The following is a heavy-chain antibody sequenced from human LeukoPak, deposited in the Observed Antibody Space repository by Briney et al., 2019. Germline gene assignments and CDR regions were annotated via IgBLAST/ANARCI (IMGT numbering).Heavy chain of an antibody. J-gene: IGHJ6*03. CDR2: MNPNSGNT. Sequence: GASVKVSCKASGYTFTSYDINWVRQATGQGLEWMGWMNPNSGNTGYAQKFQGRVTITRNTSISTAYMELSSLRSEDTAVYYCARGRLSGYSYGFYYYYYMDVWGKGTTVTVSS. CDR3: ARGRLSGYSYGFYYYYYMDV. CDR1: GYTFTSYD. D-gene: IGHD5-18*01. V-gene: IGHV1-8*03.